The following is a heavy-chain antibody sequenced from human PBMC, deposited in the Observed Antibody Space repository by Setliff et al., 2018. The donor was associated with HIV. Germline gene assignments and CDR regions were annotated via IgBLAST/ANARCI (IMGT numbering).Heavy chain of an antibody. J-gene: IGHJ5*02. CDR3: ARRIDNSGTFPDKNWFDT. CDR2: IYNSAST. D-gene: IGHD3-10*01. Sequence: SETLSLTCTVSGDSISTDYWTWIRQPPGKGLEWIGYIYNSASTSYNPSLKSRVTISVDTSKNQFSLKLASVTAADTAVYYCARRIDNSGTFPDKNWFDTWGQGSLVTVSS. CDR1: GDSISTDY. V-gene: IGHV4-4*09.